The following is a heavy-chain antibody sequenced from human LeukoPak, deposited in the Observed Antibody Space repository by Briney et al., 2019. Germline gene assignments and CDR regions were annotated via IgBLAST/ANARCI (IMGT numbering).Heavy chain of an antibody. Sequence: GGSLRLSCAASGFTVSSNYMSWVRQAPGKGLEWVSVIYSGGSTYYADSVKGRFTISRDNSKNTLYLQMNSLRAEDTAVYYCARVGYYDSSGYHDYWGQGTLVTVPS. CDR3: ARVGYYDSSGYHDY. D-gene: IGHD3-22*01. J-gene: IGHJ4*02. CDR2: IYSGGST. V-gene: IGHV3-66*02. CDR1: GFTVSSNY.